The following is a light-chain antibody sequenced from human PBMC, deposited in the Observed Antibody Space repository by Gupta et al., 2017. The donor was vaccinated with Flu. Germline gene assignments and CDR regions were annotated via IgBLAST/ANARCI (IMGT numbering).Light chain of an antibody. V-gene: IGKV1-5*03. Sequence: DMQMSQSPSTLSASVGDRVTITCRASQSIDIWLAWYQQKPGKVPKLLIDKASTFEIGVPSRFSGSGSATEFTLTINRLQPDDSATYYCQRYDSLWTFGQGTRVEVK. CDR3: QRYDSLWT. CDR2: KAS. CDR1: QSIDIW. J-gene: IGKJ1*01.